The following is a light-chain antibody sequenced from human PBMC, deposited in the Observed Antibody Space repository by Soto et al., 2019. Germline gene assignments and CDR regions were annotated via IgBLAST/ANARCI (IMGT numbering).Light chain of an antibody. CDR2: GNS. CDR3: QSYDSSLSGYV. V-gene: IGLV1-40*01. Sequence: QSVLTQPASVSGSPGQSITISCTGTSANFGAGYDVHWYQQLPGKAPKLLIYGNSNRPSGVSDRFSGSKSGTSASLAITGLQAEDEADYYCQSYDSSLSGYVFGTGTKVTVL. CDR1: SANFGAGYD. J-gene: IGLJ1*01.